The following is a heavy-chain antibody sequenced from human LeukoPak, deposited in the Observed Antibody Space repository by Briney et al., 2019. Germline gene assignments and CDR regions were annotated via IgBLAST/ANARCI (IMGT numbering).Heavy chain of an antibody. V-gene: IGHV3-15*01. J-gene: IGHJ4*02. CDR2: IKNKADGEAT. D-gene: IGHD4-17*01. CDR1: GFIFSDVW. Sequence: GGSLRLSCAASGFIFSDVWMSWVRQAPGKGLEWVGRIKNKADGEATDYAAPVKGRFTISRDDSKNTVYLQMNSLKTEDTAVYYCTTDLAVTNNWGQGTLVTVSS. CDR3: TTDLAVTNN.